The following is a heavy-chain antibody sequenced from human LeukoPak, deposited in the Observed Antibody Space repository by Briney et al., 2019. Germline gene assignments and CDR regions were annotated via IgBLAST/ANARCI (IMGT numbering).Heavy chain of an antibody. CDR3: ARGYSYDPYYFDY. CDR2: IYHSGST. Sequence: PSETLSLTCAVSGGSISSGGYSWSWIRQPPGKGLEWIGYIYHSGSTYYNPSLKSRVTISIDRSKNQFSLKLSSVTAADTAVYYCARGYSYDPYYFDYWGQGTLVTVSS. V-gene: IGHV4-30-2*01. D-gene: IGHD5-18*01. J-gene: IGHJ4*02. CDR1: GGSISSGGYS.